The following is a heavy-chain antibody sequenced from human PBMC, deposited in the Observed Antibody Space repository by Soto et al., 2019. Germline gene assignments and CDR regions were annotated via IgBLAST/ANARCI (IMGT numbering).Heavy chain of an antibody. CDR1: GYTFTDYH. V-gene: IGHV1-2*02. CDR3: AREGGSETLQPSYNWFDT. Sequence: VKVSCKASGYTFTDYHIHWVRQAPGQGLEFMGWINANNGGAGSAQQFQGRVTVTRDTSITTVYMELSNLRSDDTAVYYCAREGGSETLQPSYNWFDTWGQGTLVTVSS. J-gene: IGHJ5*02. CDR2: INANNGGA. D-gene: IGHD6-25*01.